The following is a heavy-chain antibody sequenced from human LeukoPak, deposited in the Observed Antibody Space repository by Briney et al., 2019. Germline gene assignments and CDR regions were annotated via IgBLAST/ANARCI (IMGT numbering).Heavy chain of an antibody. J-gene: IGHJ3*02. CDR2: IYYSGST. Sequence: SETLSLTCTVSGGSISSSSYYWGWIRQPPGKGLEWIGSIYYSGSTLYNPSLTSRVTISVDTSKNQFSLRLNSVTAADAAVYYCARQLGAYSYPFDIWGQGTRVTVSS. D-gene: IGHD3-16*01. V-gene: IGHV4-39*01. CDR3: ARQLGAYSYPFDI. CDR1: GGSISSSSYY.